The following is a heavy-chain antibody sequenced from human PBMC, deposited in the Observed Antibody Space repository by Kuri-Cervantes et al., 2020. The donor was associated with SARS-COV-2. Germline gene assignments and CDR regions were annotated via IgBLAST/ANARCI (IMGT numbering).Heavy chain of an antibody. V-gene: IGHV4-61*02. CDR1: GGSISSGSYY. Sequence: SETLSLTCTVSGGSISSGSYYWSWIRQPAGKGLEWIGRIYTSGSTNYNPSLKSRVTISVDTSKNQFSLKLSSVTAADTAVYYCARVRRYMVANSLNCYYGMAVWGQGTTVTVSS. D-gene: IGHD5-12*01. J-gene: IGHJ6*02. CDR2: IYTSGST. CDR3: ARVRRYMVANSLNCYYGMAV.